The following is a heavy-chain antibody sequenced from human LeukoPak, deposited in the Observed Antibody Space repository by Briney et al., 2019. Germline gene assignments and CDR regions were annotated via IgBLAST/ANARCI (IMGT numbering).Heavy chain of an antibody. Sequence: PETLSLTCAVYGGSFSVYYWSWIRQPPGKGLEWIGEINHSGSTKYNPSLQSRVTIPVDTSKNQFSLKLSSVTPADTAVYYCARLPYYYDSSGYYGGHYFDYWGQGTLVTVSS. CDR2: INHSGST. D-gene: IGHD3-22*01. CDR3: ARLPYYYDSSGYYGGHYFDY. J-gene: IGHJ4*02. CDR1: GGSFSVYY. V-gene: IGHV4-34*01.